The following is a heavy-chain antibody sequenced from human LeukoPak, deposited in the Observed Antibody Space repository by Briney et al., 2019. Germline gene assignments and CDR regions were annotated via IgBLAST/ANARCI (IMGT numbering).Heavy chain of an antibody. V-gene: IGHV4-38-2*02. CDR2: IHHSGST. CDR3: ARDVNPDY. CDR1: GYSISRDYY. Sequence: SETLSLTCTVSGYSISRDYYWGWIRQPPGEGLEWIGSIHHSGSTYYNPSLKSRVTISVDTSKNQFSLKLSSVTAADTAVYYCARDVNPDYWGQGTLVTVSS. J-gene: IGHJ4*02.